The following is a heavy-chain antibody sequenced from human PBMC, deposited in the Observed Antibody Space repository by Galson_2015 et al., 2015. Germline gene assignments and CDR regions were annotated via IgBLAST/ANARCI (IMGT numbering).Heavy chain of an antibody. CDR3: ASTSYDFWLRYYYMDV. V-gene: IGHV1-8*01. J-gene: IGHJ6*03. D-gene: IGHD3-3*01. CDR1: GYAFSRYE. Sequence: SVKVSCKASGYAFSRYEIFWVRQASGQGLEWMGKMNPYNGDTDSAKKFQGRLTMTRDTSISTAYMELSSLTSEDTAVYYCASTSYDFWLRYYYMDVWGKGTTVIVSS. CDR2: MNPYNGDT.